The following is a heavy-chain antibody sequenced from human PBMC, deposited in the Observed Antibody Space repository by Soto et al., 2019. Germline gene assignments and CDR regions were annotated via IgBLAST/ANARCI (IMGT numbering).Heavy chain of an antibody. J-gene: IGHJ3*02. CDR1: GGSISAYY. V-gene: IGHV4-59*08. CDR2: IYDSGST. Sequence: PSETLSLTCTVSGGSISAYYWSWIRQPPGKGLEWIAYIYDSGSTNYNPSLKSRVTISVDTSKNQFSLKLSSVTAADTAFYYCARHPPHYYDGSGYRPCAFDIWGQGTMVTV. CDR3: ARHPPHYYDGSGYRPCAFDI. D-gene: IGHD3-22*01.